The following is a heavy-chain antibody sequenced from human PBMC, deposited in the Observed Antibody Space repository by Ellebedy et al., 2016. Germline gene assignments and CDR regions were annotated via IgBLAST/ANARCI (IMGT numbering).Heavy chain of an antibody. J-gene: IGHJ5*02. CDR1: GFPLNNDRMG. CDR2: IYWDDNQ. Sequence: SGPTLVXPTQTLTLTCIVSGFPLNNDRMGVGWIRQPPGKPLEWLALIYWDDNQRYSTSLKRRLTITKDTSGKQVVLTMTNMDPVDTATYYCAGRTGDRAWFDPWGQGVLVTVSS. CDR3: AGRTGDRAWFDP. V-gene: IGHV2-5*02. D-gene: IGHD7-27*01.